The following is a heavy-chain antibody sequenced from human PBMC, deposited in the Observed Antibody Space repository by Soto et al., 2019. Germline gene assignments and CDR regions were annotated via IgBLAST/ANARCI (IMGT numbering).Heavy chain of an antibody. D-gene: IGHD6-19*01. V-gene: IGHV3-30-3*01. J-gene: IGHJ4*02. CDR3: ARGKWGIAVAIES. CDR2: ISYDGSSE. CDR1: GFTVSTYT. Sequence: GGALRLSCEASGFTVSTYTMHWVRQAPGKGLEWVALISYDGSSEYYADSVKGRFTISRDNSKNTLYLQMNSLRAEDTAVYYCARGKWGIAVAIESWGQGTLVNVSP.